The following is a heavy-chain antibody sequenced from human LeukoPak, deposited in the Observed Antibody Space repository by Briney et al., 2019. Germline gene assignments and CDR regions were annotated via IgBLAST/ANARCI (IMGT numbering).Heavy chain of an antibody. V-gene: IGHV3-48*01. Sequence: GGSLRLSCAASGFTFNSYSMNWVRQAPGKGLEWVSYISSSSTIYYADSVKGRFTISRDNAKNSLYLQMNSLRAEDTAVYYCARAYYPDAFDIWGQGTMVTVSS. D-gene: IGHD3-10*01. CDR1: GFTFNSYS. CDR3: ARAYYPDAFDI. J-gene: IGHJ3*02. CDR2: ISSSSTI.